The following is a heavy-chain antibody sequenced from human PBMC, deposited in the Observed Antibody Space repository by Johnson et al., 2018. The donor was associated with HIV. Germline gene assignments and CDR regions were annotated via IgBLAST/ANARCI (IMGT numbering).Heavy chain of an antibody. CDR2: INWNGGST. D-gene: IGHD4-17*01. J-gene: IGHJ3*02. CDR3: ARARYGDLLNLDAFDI. Sequence: VQLVESGGGVVQPGRSLRLSCAASGFTFDDHGMSWVRQAPGKGLEWVSGINWNGGSTGYADSVKGRFTISRDNAKNSLYLQMNSLRAEDTALYYCARARYGDLLNLDAFDIWGQGTMVTVSS. CDR1: GFTFDDHG. V-gene: IGHV3-20*04.